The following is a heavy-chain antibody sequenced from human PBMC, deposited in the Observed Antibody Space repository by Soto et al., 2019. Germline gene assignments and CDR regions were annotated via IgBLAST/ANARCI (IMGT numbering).Heavy chain of an antibody. CDR3: ARSGKYSSSRAGMDV. CDR2: INAGNGNT. CDR1: GYTFTSYA. J-gene: IGHJ6*03. Sequence: QVQLVQSGAEVKKPGASVKVSCKASGYTFTSYAMHWVRQAPGQRLEWMGWINAGNGNTKYSQKFQGRVTITRDTSARTAYMELSSLRSEDTAVYYCARSGKYSSSRAGMDVWGKGTTVTVSS. V-gene: IGHV1-3*01. D-gene: IGHD6-6*01.